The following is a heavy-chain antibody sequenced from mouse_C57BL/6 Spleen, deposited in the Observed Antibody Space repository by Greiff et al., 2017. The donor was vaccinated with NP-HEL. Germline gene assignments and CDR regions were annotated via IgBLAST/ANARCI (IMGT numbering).Heavy chain of an antibody. CDR3: ARIYYDYDYAMDY. V-gene: IGHV1-54*01. J-gene: IGHJ4*01. CDR1: GYAFTNYL. CDR2: INPGSGGT. D-gene: IGHD2-4*01. Sequence: VQLQQSGAELVRPGTSVKVSCKASGYAFTNYLIEWVKQRPGQGLEWIGVINPGSGGTNYNEKFKGKATLTADKSSSTAYMQLSSLTSEDSAVYFWARIYYDYDYAMDYWGQGTSVTVSS.